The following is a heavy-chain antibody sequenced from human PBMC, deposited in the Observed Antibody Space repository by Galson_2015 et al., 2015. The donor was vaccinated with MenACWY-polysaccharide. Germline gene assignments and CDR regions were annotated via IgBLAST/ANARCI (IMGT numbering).Heavy chain of an antibody. Sequence: SVKVSCKASGYTFTSYDINWVRQATGQGLEWMGWMNPNSGNTGYAQKFQGRVTMTRNTSISIAYMELSSLRSEDTAVYYCARGDGIVVFPDASRNFYCLDVWGQGTTVTVSS. J-gene: IGHJ6*02. D-gene: IGHD2-15*01. V-gene: IGHV1-8*01. CDR1: GYTFTSYD. CDR3: ARGDGIVVFPDASRNFYCLDV. CDR2: MNPNSGNT.